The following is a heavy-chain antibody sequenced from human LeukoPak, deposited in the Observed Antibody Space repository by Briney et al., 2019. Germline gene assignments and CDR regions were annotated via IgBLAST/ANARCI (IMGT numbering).Heavy chain of an antibody. D-gene: IGHD5-18*01. J-gene: IGHJ4*02. Sequence: GGSLRLSCAASGFTFSSYEMNWVRQAPGKGLEWVSYISSSGSTIYYADSVKGRFTISRDNAKNSLYLQMNSLRAEDTAVYYCARQTAIAPFDYWGQGTLVTASS. V-gene: IGHV3-48*03. CDR1: GFTFSSYE. CDR3: ARQTAIAPFDY. CDR2: ISSSGSTI.